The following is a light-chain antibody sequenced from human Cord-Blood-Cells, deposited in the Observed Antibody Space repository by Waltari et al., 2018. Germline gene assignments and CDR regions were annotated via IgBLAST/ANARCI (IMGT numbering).Light chain of an antibody. CDR3: AAWDDSLSGWV. J-gene: IGLJ3*02. V-gene: IGLV1-47*01. CDR2: RNN. CDR1: SSNIGSNY. Sequence: QSVLTQPPSASGTPGQRVTISCSGSSSNIGSNYVYWYQQLPGTAPKLLIYRNNRRPLEGPDRFAGSKSCTSASLGISGLRSEDEADYYCAAWDDSLSGWVFGGGTKLTVL.